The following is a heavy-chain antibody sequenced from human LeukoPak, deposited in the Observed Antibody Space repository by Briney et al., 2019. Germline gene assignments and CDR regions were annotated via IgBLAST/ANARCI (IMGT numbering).Heavy chain of an antibody. CDR1: GGAFSGYY. D-gene: IGHD3-16*01. Sequence: KPSETPSLTCAVYGGAFSGYYWGWIRQPPGKGPEWIGEINHSGSTNYNPSLKSRVTISVDTSKNQFSLKLSSVTAADTAVYYCARTRGMSYWGQGTLVTVSS. CDR2: INHSGST. J-gene: IGHJ4*02. V-gene: IGHV4-34*01. CDR3: ARTRGMSY.